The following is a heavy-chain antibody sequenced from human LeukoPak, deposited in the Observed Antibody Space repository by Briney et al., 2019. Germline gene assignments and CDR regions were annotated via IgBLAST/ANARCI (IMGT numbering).Heavy chain of an antibody. Sequence: SETLSLTCTVSGGSISSYYWSWIRQPAGKGLEWIGRIYTSGSTNYNPSLKSRVTMSVDTSKNQFSLKLSPVTAADTAVYYCARDRHLQLRFLEWSNPDAFDIWGQGTMVTVSS. D-gene: IGHD3-3*01. CDR3: ARDRHLQLRFLEWSNPDAFDI. CDR2: IYTSGST. CDR1: GGSISSYY. J-gene: IGHJ3*02. V-gene: IGHV4-4*07.